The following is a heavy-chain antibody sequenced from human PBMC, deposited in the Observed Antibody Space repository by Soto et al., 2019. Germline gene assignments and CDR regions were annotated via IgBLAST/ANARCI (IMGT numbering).Heavy chain of an antibody. Sequence: GGSLRLSCAASGFTFSNYAMSWVRQAPGKGLEWVSAISGGSESLYFAESVKGRFTISRDNAKSTLYLQMNSLGADDTAVYYCARGQYYYDSSGDPGYLGQGTLVNVSS. V-gene: IGHV3-23*01. CDR3: ARGQYYYDSSGDPGY. D-gene: IGHD3-22*01. J-gene: IGHJ4*02. CDR2: ISGGSESL. CDR1: GFTFSNYA.